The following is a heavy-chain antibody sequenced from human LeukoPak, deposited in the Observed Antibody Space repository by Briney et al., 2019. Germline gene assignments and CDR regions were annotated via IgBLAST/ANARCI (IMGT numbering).Heavy chain of an antibody. D-gene: IGHD3-22*01. CDR1: VCTFSSYS. CDR3: ARGHRYYYDSSGYYYYFDY. V-gene: IGHV3-30-3*01. Sequence: PGWAVSLSCAASVCTFSSYSMHGVRQPPGRGRDWVAVISYYGSNKYYADSVKGRFTISRANSKTTMYLPMNSLRAEDTAVYYCARGHRYYYDSSGYYYYFDYWGQGTLVTVSS. J-gene: IGHJ4*02. CDR2: ISYYGSNK.